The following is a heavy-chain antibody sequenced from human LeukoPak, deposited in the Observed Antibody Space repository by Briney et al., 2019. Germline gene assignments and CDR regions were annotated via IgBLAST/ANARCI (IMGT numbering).Heavy chain of an antibody. J-gene: IGHJ4*02. CDR3: ARDPQLDY. D-gene: IGHD5-18*01. CDR2: ISSSSNTI. V-gene: IGHV3-48*01. CDR1: GFTFSSYS. Sequence: GGSLRLSCAASGFTFSSYSMNWVRQAPGKGLEWVSYISSSSNTIYTADSVKGRFTISRDNAKNSLYLQMNSLRAEDTALYYCARDPQLDYWGQGTLVTVSS.